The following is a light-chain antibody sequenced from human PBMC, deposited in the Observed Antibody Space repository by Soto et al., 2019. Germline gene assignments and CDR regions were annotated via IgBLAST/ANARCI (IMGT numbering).Light chain of an antibody. CDR1: QSVSSY. CDR3: QQRIVWPLT. V-gene: IGKV3-11*01. CDR2: DSS. J-gene: IGKJ4*01. Sequence: EIVLTQFPATLSLSPGDGATLSCRASQSVSSYLAWYQQKRGQAPRLLIYDSSHRATGVPARFSGSGSGTDFSLIISSLEPEDFAVYYCQQRIVWPLTFGGGTKVEIK.